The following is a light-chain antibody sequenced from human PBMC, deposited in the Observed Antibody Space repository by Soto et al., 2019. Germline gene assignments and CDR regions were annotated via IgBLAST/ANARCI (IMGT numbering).Light chain of an antibody. CDR2: GAS. CDR3: QQYTGWPWVT. V-gene: IGKV3-15*01. CDR1: QSVHSN. J-gene: IGKJ4*01. Sequence: EIVMTQSPATLSLSPGETATLSCRASQSVHSNLAWFQQHPGQAPRLLIYGASSRATGIPVRFSGSGSGTEFTLTISGLQPEDFAIYYCQQYTGWPWVTFGGGTKVEVK.